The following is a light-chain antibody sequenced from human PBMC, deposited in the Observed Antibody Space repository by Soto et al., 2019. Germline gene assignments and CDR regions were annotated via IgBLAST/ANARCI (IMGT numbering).Light chain of an antibody. CDR3: QSYDSSVSGRSVE. V-gene: IGLV1-40*01. Sequence: QSVLTQPPSVSGAPGQRVTITCTGSRSNIGAGYDVHWYQQLPGTAPKLLIYGNTNRPSGVPDRFSGSRSGTSASLAITGLQAEDEADYYCQSYDSSVSGRSVEFGGGTKLTVL. J-gene: IGLJ2*01. CDR2: GNT. CDR1: RSNIGAGYD.